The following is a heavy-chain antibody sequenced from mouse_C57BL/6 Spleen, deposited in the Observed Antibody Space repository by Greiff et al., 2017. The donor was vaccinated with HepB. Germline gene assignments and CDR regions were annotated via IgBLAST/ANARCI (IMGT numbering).Heavy chain of an antibody. CDR3: ARHDGSRYYFDY. J-gene: IGHJ2*01. CDR2: ISSGGSYT. Sequence: EVHLVESGGDLVKPGGSLKLSCAASEFTFSSYGMSWVRQTPDKRLEWVATISSGGSYTYYPDSVKGRFTISRDNAKNTLYLQMSSLKSEDTAMYYCARHDGSRYYFDYWGQGTTLTVSS. D-gene: IGHD1-1*01. CDR1: EFTFSSYG. V-gene: IGHV5-6*01.